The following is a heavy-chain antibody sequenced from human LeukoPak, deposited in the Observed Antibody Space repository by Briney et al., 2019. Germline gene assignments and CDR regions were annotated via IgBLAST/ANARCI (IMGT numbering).Heavy chain of an antibody. CDR3: ARGGRSFYYYYMDV. CDR1: GGSVSSGSYY. J-gene: IGHJ6*03. Sequence: SETLSLTCTVSGGSVSSGSYYWSGIRQPPGRGLEWIGYIYYSGSTNYNPSLKSRVTISVDTSKNQFSLKLSSVTAADTAVYCCARGGRSFYYYYMDVWGKGTTVTVSS. CDR2: IYYSGST. V-gene: IGHV4-61*01. D-gene: IGHD2-15*01.